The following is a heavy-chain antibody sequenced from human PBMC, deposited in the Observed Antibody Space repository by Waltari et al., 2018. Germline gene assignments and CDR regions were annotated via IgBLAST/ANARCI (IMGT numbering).Heavy chain of an antibody. CDR2: ISSSSSTI. V-gene: IGHV3-11*04. Sequence: QVQLQESGPGLVKPSETLSLACAVSGYSISSGYYWGWIRQPPGKGLEWVSYISSSSSTIYYADSVKGRFTISRDNAKNSLYLQMNSLRAEDTAVYYCASSSFDYWGQGTLVTVSS. CDR1: GYSISSGYY. CDR3: ASSSFDY. D-gene: IGHD6-6*01. J-gene: IGHJ4*02.